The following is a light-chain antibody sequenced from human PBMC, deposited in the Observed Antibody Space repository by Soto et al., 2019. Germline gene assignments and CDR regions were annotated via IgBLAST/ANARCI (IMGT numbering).Light chain of an antibody. Sequence: IQLTQFPSSLSASVGDRVTITCRASQGVRSYLAWYQQKPGKAPKLLIYGASTLQSGVPSRFSGSGYGTDFTLTISSLQPEDFATYYCQQLNSYPRTFGPGTKVDIK. CDR3: QQLNSYPRT. V-gene: IGKV1-9*01. J-gene: IGKJ3*01. CDR2: GAS. CDR1: QGVRSY.